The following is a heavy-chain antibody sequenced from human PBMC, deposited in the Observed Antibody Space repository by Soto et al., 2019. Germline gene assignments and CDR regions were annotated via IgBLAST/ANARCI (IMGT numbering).Heavy chain of an antibody. Sequence: EVQLVESGGGLVQPGGSLRLSCAASGFTFSSYWMHWVRQAPGKGLVWVSRINSDGSSTCDADSVKGRFTISRDNAKNTVDLQMNSLRAEDTAVYYCVRTSLVVAAATREDYWGQGTLVTVSS. V-gene: IGHV3-74*01. CDR3: VRTSLVVAAATREDY. D-gene: IGHD2-15*01. J-gene: IGHJ4*02. CDR2: INSDGSST. CDR1: GFTFSSYW.